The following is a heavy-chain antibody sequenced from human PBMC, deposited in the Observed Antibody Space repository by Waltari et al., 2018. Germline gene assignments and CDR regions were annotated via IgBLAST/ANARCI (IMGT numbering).Heavy chain of an antibody. CDR2: ISYDGSNK. CDR3: ARDFFQRGSLDY. J-gene: IGHJ4*02. V-gene: IGHV3-30-3*01. D-gene: IGHD3-10*01. CDR1: GFTFSSYA. Sequence: QVQLVESGGGVVQPARSRRLSCEASGFTFSSYAIHWARQAPGKGLEWVAVISYDGSNKYYADSVKGRFTISRDNSKNTLYLQMNSLRAEDTAVYYCARDFFQRGSLDYWGQGTLVTVSS.